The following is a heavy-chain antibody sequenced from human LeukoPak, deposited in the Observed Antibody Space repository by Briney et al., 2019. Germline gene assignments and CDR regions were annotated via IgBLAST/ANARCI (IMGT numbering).Heavy chain of an antibody. D-gene: IGHD1-26*01. CDR3: AKILSGTYSFDL. CDR2: ISGNSVTI. J-gene: IGHJ4*02. CDR1: GSTFSTYP. Sequence: GESLRLSCTASGSTFSTYPMTWVRQAPGQGLEWVSAISGNSVTIYYADSVTGRFTISRDNSKNTLYLQMYSLRAEDTAVYYCAKILSGTYSFDLWGQGTLVTVSS. V-gene: IGHV3-23*01.